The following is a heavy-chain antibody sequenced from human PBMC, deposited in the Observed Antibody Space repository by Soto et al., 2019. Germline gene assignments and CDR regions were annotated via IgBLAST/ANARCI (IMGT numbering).Heavy chain of an antibody. J-gene: IGHJ6*02. D-gene: IGHD3-10*01. CDR1: GFTFSSYS. V-gene: IGHV3-48*01. Sequence: EVQLVESGGGLVQPGGSLRLSCAASGFTFSSYSMNWVRQAPGKGLEWVSYISSSSTIYYTDSVKGRFTISRDNAKNSLYLQMNSLRAEDTAVYYRARDLSLTMVRGVILPFGMDVWGQGTTVTVSS. CDR2: ISSSSTI. CDR3: ARDLSLTMVRGVILPFGMDV.